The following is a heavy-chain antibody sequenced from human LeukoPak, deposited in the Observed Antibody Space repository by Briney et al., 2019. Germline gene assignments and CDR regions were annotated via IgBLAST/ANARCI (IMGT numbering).Heavy chain of an antibody. Sequence: SVRVSCKASGGTFSSYAISWVRQAPGQGLEWMGGIIPIFGTANYAQKFQGRVTITADESTSTAYMELSSLRSEDTAVYYCASSLASSTMVRAHFDYWGQGTLVTVSS. D-gene: IGHD3-10*01. CDR3: ASSLASSTMVRAHFDY. V-gene: IGHV1-69*13. CDR1: GGTFSSYA. CDR2: IIPIFGTA. J-gene: IGHJ4*02.